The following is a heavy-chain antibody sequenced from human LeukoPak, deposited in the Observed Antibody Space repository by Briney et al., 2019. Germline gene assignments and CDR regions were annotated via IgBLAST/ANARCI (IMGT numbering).Heavy chain of an antibody. CDR2: INHSGST. CDR3: ARATYCYGSGTTPHAFDI. D-gene: IGHD3-10*01. V-gene: IGHV4-34*01. CDR1: GGSFSGYY. Sequence: PSETLSLTCAVYGGSFSGYYWSWIRQPPGKGLGWIGEINHSGSTNYNPSLKSRVTISVDTSKNQFSLKLSSVTAADTAVYYCARATYCYGSGTTPHAFDIWGQGTMVTVSS. J-gene: IGHJ3*02.